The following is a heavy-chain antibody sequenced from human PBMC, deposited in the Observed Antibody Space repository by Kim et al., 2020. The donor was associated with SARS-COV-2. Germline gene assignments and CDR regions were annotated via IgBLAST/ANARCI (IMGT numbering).Heavy chain of an antibody. CDR3: AKEDLSGYSSSWTYYYYGMDV. D-gene: IGHD6-13*01. J-gene: IGHJ6*02. CDR2: ISYDGSNK. Sequence: GGSLRLSCAASGFTFSSYGMHWVRQAPGKGLEWVAVISYDGSNKYYADSVKGRFTISRDNSKNTLYLQMNSLRAEDTAVYYCAKEDLSGYSSSWTYYYYGMDVGGQGTTVTVSS. V-gene: IGHV3-30*18. CDR1: GFTFSSYG.